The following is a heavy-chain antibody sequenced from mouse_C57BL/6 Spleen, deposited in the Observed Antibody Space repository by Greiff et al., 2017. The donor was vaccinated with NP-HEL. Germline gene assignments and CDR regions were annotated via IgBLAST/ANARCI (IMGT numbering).Heavy chain of an antibody. Sequence: QVQLQQPGAELVKPGASVKLSCKASGYTFTSYWMHWVKQRPGQGREWIGMIHPNSGSTNYNEKFKSKATLTVDKSSSTAYMQLSSLTSEDSAVYYCASPHYYGSSYDAMDYWGQGTSVTVSS. CDR1: GYTFTSYW. CDR3: ASPHYYGSSYDAMDY. D-gene: IGHD1-1*01. V-gene: IGHV1-64*01. CDR2: IHPNSGST. J-gene: IGHJ4*01.